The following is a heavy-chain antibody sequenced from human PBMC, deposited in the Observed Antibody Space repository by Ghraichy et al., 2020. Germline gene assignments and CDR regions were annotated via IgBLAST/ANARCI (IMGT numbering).Heavy chain of an antibody. CDR2: SYTSGYI. Sequence: SQTLSLTCTVSGVSISDGHWSWVRQPPGKPLQYIGHSYTSGYINYNPSLKSRVAMSLDTSRNQISLKLSSVTAADTAFYYCTTYLEGRGGRGYWGQGTLVTVS. CDR3: TTYLEGRGGRGY. D-gene: IGHD3-3*01. V-gene: IGHV4-4*07. CDR1: GVSISDGH. J-gene: IGHJ4*02.